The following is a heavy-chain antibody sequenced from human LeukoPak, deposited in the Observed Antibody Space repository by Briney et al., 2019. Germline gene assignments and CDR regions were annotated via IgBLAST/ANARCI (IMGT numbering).Heavy chain of an antibody. V-gene: IGHV1-2*05. D-gene: IGHD3-10*01. Sequence: ASVKVSCKASGYTFTGYYMHWVRQAPGQGLEWMGRINPNSGVTNYAQKFQGRVTMTRDTSISTAYMELSRLTSDDTDVYYCAPSGRGGPYYFDYWGQGTLVTVSS. CDR1: GYTFTGYY. CDR3: APSGRGGPYYFDY. J-gene: IGHJ4*02. CDR2: INPNSGVT.